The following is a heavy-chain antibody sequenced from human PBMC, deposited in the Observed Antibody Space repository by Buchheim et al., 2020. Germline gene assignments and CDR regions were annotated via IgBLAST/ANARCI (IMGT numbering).Heavy chain of an antibody. CDR3: ARVGLGRHYFDY. Sequence: HVQLQESGPGLVKPSETLSLICTVSGGSISDTYWSWIRQSPGKGLEWIGYIYYSGTTNYNPSLKSRVTISVDTSKNQFPLKLSSVTAADTAVYYCARVGLGRHYFDYWGQGIL. CDR1: GGSISDTY. CDR2: IYYSGTT. J-gene: IGHJ4*02. D-gene: IGHD3-16*01. V-gene: IGHV4-59*01.